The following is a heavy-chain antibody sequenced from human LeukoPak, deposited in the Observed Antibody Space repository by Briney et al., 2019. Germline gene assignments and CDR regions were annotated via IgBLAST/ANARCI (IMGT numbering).Heavy chain of an antibody. D-gene: IGHD2-2*01. V-gene: IGHV3-30-3*01. J-gene: IGHJ4*02. CDR3: ARDGGYCSSSNCHGDY. CDR1: GFTFSSYA. Sequence: GRSLRLSCAASGFTFSSYAMHWVRQAPGKGLEWVAVISYDESNKYYADSVKGRFTISRDNSKNTLYLQMNSLRAEDTAVYYCARDGGYCSSSNCHGDYWGQGTLVTVSS. CDR2: ISYDESNK.